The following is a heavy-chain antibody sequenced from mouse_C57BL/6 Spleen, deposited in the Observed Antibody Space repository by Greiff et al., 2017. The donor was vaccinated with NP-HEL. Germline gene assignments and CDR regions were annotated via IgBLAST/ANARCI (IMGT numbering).Heavy chain of an antibody. CDR1: GYAFSSSW. CDR3: ARGDGNYDV. J-gene: IGHJ1*03. V-gene: IGHV1-82*01. D-gene: IGHD2-1*01. Sequence: VQLQESGPELVKPGASVKISCKASGYAFSSSWMNWVKQRPGKGLEWIGRIYPGAGDTNYNGKFKGQATLTADTSSSTAYMQLISRTSEDSAVYFCARGDGNYDVWGTGTTVTVSS. CDR2: IYPGAGDT.